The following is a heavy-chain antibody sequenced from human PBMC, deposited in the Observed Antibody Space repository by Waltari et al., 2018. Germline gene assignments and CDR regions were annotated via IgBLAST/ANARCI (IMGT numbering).Heavy chain of an antibody. CDR3: ARDGFDYYDSSGYYTSYYFDY. V-gene: IGHV1-69*06. CDR2: IIPIFGTA. D-gene: IGHD3-22*01. J-gene: IGHJ4*02. Sequence: QSGAEVKKPGSSVKVSCKASGGTFSSYAISWVRQAPGQGLEWMGRIIPIFGTANYAQKFQGRVTITADKSTSTAYMELSSLRSEDTAVYYCARDGFDYYDSSGYYTSYYFDYWGQGTLVTVSS. CDR1: GGTFSSYA.